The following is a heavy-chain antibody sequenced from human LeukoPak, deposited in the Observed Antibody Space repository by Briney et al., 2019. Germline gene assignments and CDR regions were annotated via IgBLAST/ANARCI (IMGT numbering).Heavy chain of an antibody. Sequence: ASVKVSCKASGYTFTGYYMHWVRQAPGQGLEWMGWINPNSGGTNYAQKFQGRVTMTRDTSISTAYMELSRLRSDDTAVYYCARDPEYIVVVPAASSLSGYYYGMDVWGQGTTVTVSS. CDR3: ARDPEYIVVVPAASSLSGYYYGMDV. CDR1: GYTFTGYY. J-gene: IGHJ6*02. V-gene: IGHV1-2*02. D-gene: IGHD2-2*01. CDR2: INPNSGGT.